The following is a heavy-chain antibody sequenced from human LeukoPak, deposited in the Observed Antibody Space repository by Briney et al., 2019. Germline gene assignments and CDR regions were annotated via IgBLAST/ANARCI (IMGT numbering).Heavy chain of an antibody. V-gene: IGHV3-33*01. D-gene: IGHD3-10*01. J-gene: IGHJ4*02. Sequence: GRSLRLSCAVSGFTFSSYGMHWVRQAPGKGLEWVAVIWYHGSNEFYADSVKGRFTISRDNSKNTLYLQMNSLRAEDTAVYYCARDVYYFGSGSYVDYWGQGTLVTVSS. CDR2: IWYHGSNE. CDR1: GFTFSSYG. CDR3: ARDVYYFGSGSYVDY.